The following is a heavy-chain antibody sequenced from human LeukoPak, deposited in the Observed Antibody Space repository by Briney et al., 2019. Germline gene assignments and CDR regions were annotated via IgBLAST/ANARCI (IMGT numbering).Heavy chain of an antibody. V-gene: IGHV3-11*01. J-gene: IGHJ4*02. CDR2: ISSSDVI. Sequence: HGGSLRLSCASSGFTFIDYYMRWIRQAPAKGLEGISYISSSDVIWYADSVKGRFTISRDDTKNSLYLQMNSLRAEDTALYYCILSSGYMYYFDYWGQGTLVTVSS. CDR1: GFTFIDYY. D-gene: IGHD3-22*01. CDR3: ILSSGYMYYFDY.